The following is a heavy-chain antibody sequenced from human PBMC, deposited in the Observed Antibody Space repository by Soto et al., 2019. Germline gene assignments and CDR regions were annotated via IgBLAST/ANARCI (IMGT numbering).Heavy chain of an antibody. CDR3: ARLGYSYGPFDY. D-gene: IGHD5-18*01. CDR2: IYYSGST. Sequence: SETLSLTCTVSGGSISSSSYYWGWIRQPPGKGLEWIGSIYYSGSTYYNPSLKSRVTISVDTSKNQFSLKLSSVTAADTAVYYCARLGYSYGPFDYWGQGTLVTVSS. J-gene: IGHJ4*02. V-gene: IGHV4-39*01. CDR1: GGSISSSSYY.